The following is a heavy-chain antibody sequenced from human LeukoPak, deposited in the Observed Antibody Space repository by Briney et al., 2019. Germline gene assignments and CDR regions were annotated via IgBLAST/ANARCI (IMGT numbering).Heavy chain of an antibody. J-gene: IGHJ4*02. V-gene: IGHV3-48*02. CDR3: ARERDTAMVDYFDY. D-gene: IGHD5-18*01. CDR1: GFTFSSYS. CDR2: ISSSSSTI. Sequence: PGGSLRLSCAASGFTFSSYSMNWVRQAPGKGLVWVSYISSSSSTIYYAGSVKGRFTISRDNAKNSLYLQMNSLRDEDTAVYYCARERDTAMVDYFDYWGQGTLVTVSS.